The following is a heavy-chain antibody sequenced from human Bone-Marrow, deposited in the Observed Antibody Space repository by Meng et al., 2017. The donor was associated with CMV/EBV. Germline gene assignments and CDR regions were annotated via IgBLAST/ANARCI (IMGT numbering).Heavy chain of an antibody. D-gene: IGHD4-17*01. J-gene: IGHJ4*02. CDR1: GFTFSNYA. V-gene: IGHV3-23*01. CDR2: IRGSGAGT. Sequence: CTASGFTFSNYAMSWVRQAPGKGLEWVSGIRGSGAGTYYADSVKGRFTISRDDSKNTLFLQMNSLRAEDTAVYYCARLSTNSGEYFDYWGQGTLVTVSS. CDR3: ARLSTNSGEYFDY.